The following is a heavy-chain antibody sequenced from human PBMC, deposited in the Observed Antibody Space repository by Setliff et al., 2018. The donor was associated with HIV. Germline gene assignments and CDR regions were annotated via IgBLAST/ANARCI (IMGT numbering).Heavy chain of an antibody. CDR2: ISGGGVDT. CDR1: GFTFGDYL. Sequence: PGGSLRLSCATSGFTFGDYLVSWVRPVPGKGLEWVSGISGGGVDTADADSVKGRFTISRDNSTNTVYLQMNSLRADDTALYFCARLAHPRYSGNYYGTSAGTFDYWGQGTLVTVSS. J-gene: IGHJ4*02. V-gene: IGHV3-23*01. D-gene: IGHD1-26*01. CDR3: ARLAHPRYSGNYYGTSAGTFDY.